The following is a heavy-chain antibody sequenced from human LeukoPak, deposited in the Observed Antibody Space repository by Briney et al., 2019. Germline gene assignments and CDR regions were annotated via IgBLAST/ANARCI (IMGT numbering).Heavy chain of an antibody. CDR1: GGTFSSYA. J-gene: IGHJ6*02. CDR2: IIPIFGTA. CDR3: APDPDYYDSSATPSRIKSVGI. Sequence: ASVKVSCKASGGTFSSYAISWVRQAPGQGLEWMGGIIPIFGTANYAQKFQGRVTITADESTSTAYMELSSLRSEDTAVYCCAPDPDYYDSSATPSRIKSVGIWGQGTTVTVSS. D-gene: IGHD3-22*01. V-gene: IGHV1-69*13.